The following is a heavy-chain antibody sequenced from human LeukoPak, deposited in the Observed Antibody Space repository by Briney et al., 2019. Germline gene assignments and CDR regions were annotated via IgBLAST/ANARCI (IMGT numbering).Heavy chain of an antibody. V-gene: IGHV1-46*01. CDR2: INPSGGST. J-gene: IGHJ4*02. CDR1: GYTFTSYY. Sequence: ASVKVSCKASGYTFTSYYMHWVRQAPGQGLEWMGIINPSGGSTSYAQKSQGRVTMTRDTSTSTVYMELSSLRSEDTAVYYCARDSAYCGGDCYSTFDYWGQGTLVTVSS. CDR3: ARDSAYCGGDCYSTFDY. D-gene: IGHD2-21*02.